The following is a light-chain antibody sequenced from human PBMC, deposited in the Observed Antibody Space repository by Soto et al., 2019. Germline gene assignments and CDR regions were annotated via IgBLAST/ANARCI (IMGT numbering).Light chain of an antibody. CDR3: CSYAGSYTVV. CDR2: DVN. J-gene: IGLJ2*01. V-gene: IGLV2-11*01. CDR1: SSDVGGYHY. Sequence: QSALTQPRSVSGSPGQSVTLSCTGTSSDVGGYHYVSWYQHHPGKAPKIIIYDVNKRPSGVPDRFSGSKSGNTASLTISGLQTEDEADYYCCSYAGSYTVVFGGGTKVTVL.